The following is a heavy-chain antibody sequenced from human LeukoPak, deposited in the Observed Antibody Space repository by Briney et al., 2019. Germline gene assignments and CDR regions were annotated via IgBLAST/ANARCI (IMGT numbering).Heavy chain of an antibody. D-gene: IGHD5-12*01. CDR2: ISYDGSNK. CDR1: GFTFSSYA. Sequence: GGSLRLSCAASGFTFSSYAMHWVRQAPGKGLEWVAVISYDGSNKYYADSVKGRFTISRDNSENTLYLQMNSLRAEDTAVYYCARAKAGVATTGVNYWGQGTLVTVSS. CDR3: ARAKAGVATTGVNY. V-gene: IGHV3-30-3*01. J-gene: IGHJ4*02.